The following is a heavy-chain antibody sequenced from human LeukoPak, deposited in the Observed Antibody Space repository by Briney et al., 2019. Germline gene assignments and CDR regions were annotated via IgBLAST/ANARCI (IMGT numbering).Heavy chain of an antibody. V-gene: IGHV3-21*01. CDR2: ISSSSDYI. J-gene: IGHJ4*02. Sequence: GGSLRLSCAASGFTFSSYTMDWVRQAPGKGLERVSSISSSSDYIFYADSVKGRFTISRDNAQNSLYLQMNSLRVEDTAVYYCASGHYDYVWGSISPTNYFDNWGQGTLVTVSS. D-gene: IGHD3-16*01. CDR1: GFTFSSYT. CDR3: ASGHYDYVWGSISPTNYFDN.